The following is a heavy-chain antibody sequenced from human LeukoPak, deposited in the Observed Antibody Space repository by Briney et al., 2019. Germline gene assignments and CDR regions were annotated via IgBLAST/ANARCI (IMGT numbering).Heavy chain of an antibody. D-gene: IGHD2-2*01. Sequence: GGSLRLSCAASGFTFSSYAMSWVRQAPGKGLEWVSAISGSGGSTYYADSVKGRFTISRDNSKNTLYLQMNSLRAEDTAVYYCAKVPSVSSSSTSCCIDYWGQGTLVTVSS. J-gene: IGHJ4*02. CDR1: GFTFSSYA. CDR2: ISGSGGST. CDR3: AKVPSVSSSSTSCCIDY. V-gene: IGHV3-23*01.